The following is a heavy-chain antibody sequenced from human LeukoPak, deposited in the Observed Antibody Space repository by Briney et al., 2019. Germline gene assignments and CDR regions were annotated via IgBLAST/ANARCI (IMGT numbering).Heavy chain of an antibody. J-gene: IGHJ6*03. Sequence: SVKVSCKASGGTFSSYAISWVRQAPGQGLEWMGGIIPIFGTANYAQKFQGRVTITADESTSTAYMELSSLRSEDTAVYYCARVDVDTAIVGYMDVWGKGTTVTVSS. D-gene: IGHD5-18*01. CDR2: IIPIFGTA. CDR3: ARVDVDTAIVGYMDV. V-gene: IGHV1-69*13. CDR1: GGTFSSYA.